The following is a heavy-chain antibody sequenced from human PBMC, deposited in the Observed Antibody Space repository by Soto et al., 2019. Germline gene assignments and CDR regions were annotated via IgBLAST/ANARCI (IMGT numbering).Heavy chain of an antibody. CDR3: TLTYHDGSEIYYFQY. Sequence: GGSLRLSCAASGFTVSSNYMSWVRQAPGKGLEWVSVIYSGGGTYYADSVKGRFIISRDISTNTVYLQMNSLKIEDTAVYYCTLTYHDGSEIYYFQYWGQGTLVTVSS. CDR1: GFTVSSNY. D-gene: IGHD3-3*01. J-gene: IGHJ1*01. CDR2: IYSGGGT. V-gene: IGHV3-66*01.